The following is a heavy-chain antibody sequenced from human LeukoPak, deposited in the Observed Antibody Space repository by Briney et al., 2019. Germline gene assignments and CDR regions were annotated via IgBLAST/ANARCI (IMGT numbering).Heavy chain of an antibody. Sequence: SETLSLTCTVSGGSISSGGYYWSWIRQPPGKGLEWIGYIYHSGSTYYNPSLKSRVTISVDRSKNQFSLKLSSVTAADTAVYYCARDHLTPFYDFWSGYYTDVAFDIWGQGTMVTVSS. CDR2: IYHSGST. V-gene: IGHV4-30-2*01. CDR1: GGSISSGGYY. CDR3: ARDHLTPFYDFWSGYYTDVAFDI. J-gene: IGHJ3*02. D-gene: IGHD3-3*01.